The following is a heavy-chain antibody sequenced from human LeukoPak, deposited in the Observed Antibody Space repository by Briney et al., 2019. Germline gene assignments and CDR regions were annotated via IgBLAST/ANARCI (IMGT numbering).Heavy chain of an antibody. V-gene: IGHV1-69*01. CDR1: GGTFSSYA. Sequence: SVKVSCKASGGTFSSYAISWVRQAPGQGLEWMGGIIPIFGTANYAQKFQGRVTITADESTSTAYMELSSLRSEDTAVYYCARERAAAGKASFDYWGQGTLVTVPS. CDR3: ARERAAAGKASFDY. CDR2: IIPIFGTA. J-gene: IGHJ4*02. D-gene: IGHD6-13*01.